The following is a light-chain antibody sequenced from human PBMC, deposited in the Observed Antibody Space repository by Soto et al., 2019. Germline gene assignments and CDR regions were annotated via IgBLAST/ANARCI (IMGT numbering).Light chain of an antibody. Sequence: QLVLTQPPSVSGAPGQRVTFSCTGSSSNIGAGYDVHWYQQLPGTSPKLLIYGNSNRPSGVPDRFSGSKSGTSASLAITGLQAEDEADYYCQSYDSSLSGVVFGGGTQLTVL. CDR3: QSYDSSLSGVV. CDR2: GNS. V-gene: IGLV1-40*01. CDR1: SSNIGAGYD. J-gene: IGLJ2*01.